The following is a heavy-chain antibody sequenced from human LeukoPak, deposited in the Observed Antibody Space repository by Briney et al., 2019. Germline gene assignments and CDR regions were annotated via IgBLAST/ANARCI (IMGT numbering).Heavy chain of an antibody. J-gene: IGHJ6*03. CDR1: GFTFSIFW. Sequence: GGSLRLSCAASGFTFSIFWMHWVRQAPGKGLVWVSRINSDGSNTNYADSVKGRFTISRDNSKNTVYLQMKSLRAEDTAVYFCARERSYYYYYMDVWGKGTTVTVSS. CDR3: ARERSYYYYYMDV. CDR2: INSDGSNT. V-gene: IGHV3-74*01. D-gene: IGHD3-10*01.